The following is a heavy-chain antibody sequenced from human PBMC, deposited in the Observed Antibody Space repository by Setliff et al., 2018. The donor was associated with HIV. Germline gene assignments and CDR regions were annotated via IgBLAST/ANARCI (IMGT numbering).Heavy chain of an antibody. V-gene: IGHV4-4*08. J-gene: IGHJ5*02. CDR2: IHITGNT. D-gene: IGHD6-19*01. CDR3: ARGRTQWPNYNYFDP. CDR1: AASIRSHY. Sequence: SETLSLTCTVSAASIRSHYWSWIRQSPGKGLEWIGHIHITGNTDYNPSLKSRVTISVDTSKSQFSLKLSSLTAADTAVYYCARGRTQWPNYNYFDPWGLGTLVTVSS.